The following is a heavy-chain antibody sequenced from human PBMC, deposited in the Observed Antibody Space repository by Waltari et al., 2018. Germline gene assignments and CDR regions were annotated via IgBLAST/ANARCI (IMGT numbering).Heavy chain of an antibody. CDR1: GRTFSIYA. J-gene: IGHJ1*01. V-gene: IGHV1-69*05. CDR2: FIPIFGQA. D-gene: IGHD4-17*01. CDR3: ARGDDHGDYDPRGWLLPHAQYFQH. Sequence: VQLVQSGAEVHKPGSSVNVCVRASGRTFSIYAISVVRQAPGRCRAWMGRFIPIFGQANYAQKFQGRVKITTDESTSTADMELRSLRSEETAVYYWARGDDHGDYDPRGWLLPHAQYFQHWRQGTLVTVSS.